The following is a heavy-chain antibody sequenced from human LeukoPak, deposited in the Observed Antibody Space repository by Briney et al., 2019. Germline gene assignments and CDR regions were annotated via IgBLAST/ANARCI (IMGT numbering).Heavy chain of an antibody. D-gene: IGHD3-22*01. J-gene: IGHJ3*02. CDR2: IYGNGNT. CDR1: GGSISNYY. Sequence: SETLSLTCTVSGGSISNYYWSWIRQPPGEGLEWIGCIYGNGNTKYNPSLKSRVTISIDTSKNQFSLKLSSVTAADTAVYFCARGLYDSDGYHHVDIWGQGTMVTVSP. V-gene: IGHV4-59*01. CDR3: ARGLYDSDGYHHVDI.